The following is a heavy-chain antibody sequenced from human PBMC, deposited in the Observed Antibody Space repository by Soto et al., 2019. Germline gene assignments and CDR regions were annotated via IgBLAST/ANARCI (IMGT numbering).Heavy chain of an antibody. Sequence: ASVKVSCKTSGYTFNTYGINWVRQAPGQGLELMGWISAYDGKTTYAEKFQGRVTLTTDTSTSTAYMELRSLRSDDAAIYYCARDPHEFWTSYWFDPWGQGTPVTVSS. J-gene: IGHJ5*02. CDR3: ARDPHEFWTSYWFDP. V-gene: IGHV1-18*01. D-gene: IGHD3-3*01. CDR1: GYTFNTYG. CDR2: ISAYDGKT.